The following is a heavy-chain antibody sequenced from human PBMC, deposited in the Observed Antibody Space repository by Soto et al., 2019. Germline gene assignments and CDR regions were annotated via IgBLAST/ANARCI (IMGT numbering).Heavy chain of an antibody. CDR1: GGTFSSYI. CDR2: IIPISDTT. J-gene: IGHJ3*01. CDR3: ATRKCRGGFEV. Sequence: GDSLKVSCKASGGTFSSYIINWVRQAPGQGLEWMGRIIPISDTTDYARKFQGRASFSADKVTTTAYMELNSLGSDDTALYYCATRKCRGGFEVWGQGKMVTV. D-gene: IGHD2-15*01. V-gene: IGHV1-69*08.